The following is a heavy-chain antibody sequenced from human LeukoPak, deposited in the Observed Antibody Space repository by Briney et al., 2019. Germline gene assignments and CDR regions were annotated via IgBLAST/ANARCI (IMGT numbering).Heavy chain of an antibody. D-gene: IGHD5-18*01. CDR3: AKDTAMIDP. Sequence: GGSLTLSCAASGFIFSSHAMNWVRQAPGKGLEWVSGISGSSSSIYYADSVKGRFTTSRDNSKNTVFLQMNNLRDEDTAVYYFAKDTAMIDPWGQGTLVTVSS. CDR2: ISGSSSSI. V-gene: IGHV3-23*01. CDR1: GFIFSSHA. J-gene: IGHJ5*02.